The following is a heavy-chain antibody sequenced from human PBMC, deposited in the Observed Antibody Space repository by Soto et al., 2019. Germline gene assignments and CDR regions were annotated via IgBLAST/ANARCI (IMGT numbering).Heavy chain of an antibody. CDR3: ARAFYDSSGYSNFDY. CDR2: ISYDGSNK. CDR1: GFTFSSYA. D-gene: IGHD3-22*01. V-gene: IGHV3-30-3*01. J-gene: IGHJ4*02. Sequence: GGSLRLSCAASGFTFSSYAMHWVRQAPGKGLEWVAVISYDGSNKYYADSVKGRFTISRDNSKNTLYLQMNSLGAEDTAVYYCARAFYDSSGYSNFDYWGQGTLVTVSS.